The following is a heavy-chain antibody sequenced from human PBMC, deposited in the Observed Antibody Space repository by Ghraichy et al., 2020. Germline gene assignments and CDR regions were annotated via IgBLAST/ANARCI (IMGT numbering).Heavy chain of an antibody. CDR1: GDSISSGVYY. D-gene: IGHD5-24*01. J-gene: IGHJ4*02. Sequence: ETLSLTCSVSGDSISSGVYYWDWIRQPPGKGLEWIGSIYHSGSTYLNPSLKSRVSISVDKSQNQFSLKLNSVTAADTAVYYCARRGRWQQFWHFDFWGQGALVSVSS. CDR2: IYHSGST. CDR3: ARRGRWQQFWHFDF. V-gene: IGHV4-39*01.